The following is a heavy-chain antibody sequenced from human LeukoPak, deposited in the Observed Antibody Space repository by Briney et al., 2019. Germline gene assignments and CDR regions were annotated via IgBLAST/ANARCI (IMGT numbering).Heavy chain of an antibody. V-gene: IGHV1-69*06. CDR2: IIPIFGTA. Sequence: GASVTVSCKASGGTFISYAISWVRQAPGQGLEWMGGIIPIFGTANYAQKFQGRVTITADKSTSTAYMELSSLRSEDTAVYYCARASSGAFDIWGQGTMVTVSS. CDR1: GGTFISYA. CDR3: ARASSGAFDI. D-gene: IGHD6-6*01. J-gene: IGHJ3*02.